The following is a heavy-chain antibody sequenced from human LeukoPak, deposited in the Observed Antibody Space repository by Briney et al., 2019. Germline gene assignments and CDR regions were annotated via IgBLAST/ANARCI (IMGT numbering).Heavy chain of an antibody. D-gene: IGHD3-3*01. CDR1: GYTFTSYA. CDR3: ARDDFWSGYPPFDY. J-gene: IGHJ4*02. CDR2: INAGNGNT. Sequence: ASVKVSCKASGYTFTSYAMHWVRQAPGQRLEWMGWINAGNGNTKYSQKFQGRVTITRDTSASTAYMELSSLRSDDTAVYYCARDDFWSGYPPFDYWGQGTLVTVSS. V-gene: IGHV1-3*01.